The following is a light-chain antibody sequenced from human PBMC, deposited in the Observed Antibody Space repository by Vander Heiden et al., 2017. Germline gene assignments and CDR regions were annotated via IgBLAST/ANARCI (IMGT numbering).Light chain of an antibody. V-gene: IGLV1-44*01. CDR2: RNN. J-gene: IGLJ2*01. CDR1: SSNIGSSA. Sequence: QSVLTQPPSASGTPGQRVTISCSGSSSNIGSSAVNWYQQLPGTAPKRLIHRNNQRPSGVPDRFSGSKSGTSASLAISGLQSEDEADYYCAAWDDSLNGVVFGGGTKLTVL. CDR3: AAWDDSLNGVV.